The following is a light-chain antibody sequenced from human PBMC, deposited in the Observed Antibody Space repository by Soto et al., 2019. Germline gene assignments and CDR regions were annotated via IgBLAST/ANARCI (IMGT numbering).Light chain of an antibody. V-gene: IGKV3-20*01. CDR1: QSVDTTF. CDR3: QQYGSSPVT. J-gene: IGKJ2*01. CDR2: GAS. Sequence: EIVLTQSPGSLSLSPGQRATLSCRASQSVDTTFFAWYQKKPGQAPRLLIYGASKRATGIPDRFSGSGSGTDFTLIISRLEPEDFAVYYCQQYGSSPVTFGQGTKLEIK.